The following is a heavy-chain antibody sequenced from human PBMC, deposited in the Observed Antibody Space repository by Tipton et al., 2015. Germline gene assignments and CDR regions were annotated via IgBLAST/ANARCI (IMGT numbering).Heavy chain of an antibody. D-gene: IGHD3-9*01. V-gene: IGHV6-1*01. J-gene: IGHJ3*02. CDR1: GDSVSSNSDA. CDR2: TYYRSKWYN. Sequence: GLVKPSQTLSLTCAISGDSVSSNSDAWNWIRQSPSRGLEWLGRTYYRSKWYNDYAVSLKSRITINPDTSKNQFSLQLNSATPEDTAVYYCTRGRYGAYDIWGQGTMVTVSS. CDR3: TRGRYGAYDI.